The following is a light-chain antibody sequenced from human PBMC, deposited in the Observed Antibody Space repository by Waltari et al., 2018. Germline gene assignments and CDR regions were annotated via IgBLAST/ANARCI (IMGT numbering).Light chain of an antibody. CDR1: RSNIGAAYD. CDR2: DNT. J-gene: IGLJ1*01. Sequence: QSVLTQPPSVSGAPGQKVTISCTGSRSNIGAAYDVHWYQQSPGSAPRLLIYDNTNRPSGVPDRFSGSKSGTSASLTITGLQTEDEADYVCQSYDNSLAGFYVFGTGTRVTVV. CDR3: QSYDNSLAGFYV. V-gene: IGLV1-40*01.